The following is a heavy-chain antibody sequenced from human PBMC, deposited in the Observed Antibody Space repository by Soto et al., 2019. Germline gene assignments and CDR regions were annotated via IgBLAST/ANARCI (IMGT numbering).Heavy chain of an antibody. CDR1: GYTFTRYD. D-gene: IGHD6-19*01. CDR3: ARMAWPSGWTEGGDY. V-gene: IGHV1-8*01. J-gene: IGHJ4*02. Sequence: QVQLVQSGAEVKKPGASVKVSCKASGYTFTRYDINWVRQATGQGLEWMGWMNPNSGNTGYAQKFQGRVTMTRNTSISTAYMELSSLRSEDTAVYYCARMAWPSGWTEGGDYWGQGTLVTVSS. CDR2: MNPNSGNT.